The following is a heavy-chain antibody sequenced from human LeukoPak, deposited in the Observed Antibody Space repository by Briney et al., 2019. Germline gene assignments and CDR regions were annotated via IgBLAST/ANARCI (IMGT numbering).Heavy chain of an antibody. D-gene: IGHD3-22*01. J-gene: IGHJ4*02. Sequence: GGSLRLSCAAFGFTFSSYGMHWVRQAPGKGLEWVAVISYDGSNKYYADSVKGRFTISRDNSKNTLYLQMNSLRAEDTAVYYCAKGRLNFDYWGQGTLVTVSS. CDR1: GFTFSSYG. V-gene: IGHV3-30*18. CDR3: AKGRLNFDY. CDR2: ISYDGSNK.